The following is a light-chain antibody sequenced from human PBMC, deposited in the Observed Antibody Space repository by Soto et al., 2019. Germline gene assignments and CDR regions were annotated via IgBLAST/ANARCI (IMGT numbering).Light chain of an antibody. V-gene: IGLV2-14*01. CDR1: RSDVGGYNY. J-gene: IGLJ2*01. Sequence: QPSLTQPASGSGTPGQTTTISCPGIRSDVGGYNYVSWYQQHPGKAPKLMIYEVSNRPSGVSNRFSGSKSGNTASLTISGLQAEDEADYYCSSYTSTATVVFGGGTKGTVL. CDR3: SSYTSTATVV. CDR2: EVS.